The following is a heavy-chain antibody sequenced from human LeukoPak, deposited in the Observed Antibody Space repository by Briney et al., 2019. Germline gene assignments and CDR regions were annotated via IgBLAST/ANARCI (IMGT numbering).Heavy chain of an antibody. CDR3: AREGSERDGSTLRGFDY. D-gene: IGHD1-26*01. J-gene: IGHJ4*02. Sequence: ASVKVSCKAPGGTFSSYAISWVRQAPGQGLEWMGRIIPILGIANYAQKFQGRVTITADKSTSTAYMELSSLRSEDTAVYYCAREGSERDGSTLRGFDYWGQGTLVTVSS. V-gene: IGHV1-69*04. CDR1: GGTFSSYA. CDR2: IIPILGIA.